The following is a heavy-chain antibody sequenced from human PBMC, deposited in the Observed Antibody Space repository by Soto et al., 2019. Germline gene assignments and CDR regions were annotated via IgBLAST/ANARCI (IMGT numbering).Heavy chain of an antibody. CDR2: IYYSGST. CDR1: GGSISSSSYY. Sequence: SETLSLTCTVSGGSISSSSYYWGWIRQPPGKGLEWIGSIYYSGSTYYNPSLKSRVTISVDTSKNQFSLKLSSVTAADTAVYYCARRGYPMITFGGVIEAHDYWGQGTLVTVSS. D-gene: IGHD3-16*02. V-gene: IGHV4-39*01. J-gene: IGHJ4*02. CDR3: ARRGYPMITFGGVIEAHDY.